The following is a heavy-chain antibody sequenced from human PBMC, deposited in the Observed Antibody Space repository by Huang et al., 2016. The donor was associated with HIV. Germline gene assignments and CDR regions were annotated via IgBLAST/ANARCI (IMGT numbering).Heavy chain of an antibody. CDR1: GFTFSTYN. Sequence: EVQLMESGGGLVQPGGSLRLSCAASGFTFSTYNMNWVRQARGKGLGWVSYITSGSGSIYYADAVKGRFTSSRDNAKNSLYLQMNSLRAEDTAVYYCARFGSYYYGSGSYLDAFDIWGQGTMVTVSS. J-gene: IGHJ3*02. V-gene: IGHV3-48*01. CDR2: ITSGSGSI. CDR3: ARFGSYYYGSGSYLDAFDI. D-gene: IGHD3-10*01.